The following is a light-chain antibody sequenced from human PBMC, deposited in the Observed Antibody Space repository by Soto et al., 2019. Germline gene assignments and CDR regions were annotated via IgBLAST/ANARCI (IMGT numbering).Light chain of an antibody. CDR2: KAS. CDR3: QQYSGYPWT. Sequence: DIPMTQSPSTLSASVGDRVTITCRASQSISSWLAWYQQKPGKVPKPLIYKASSLESGVPSRFSGSGSGTEFTLTISSLQPEDFATYHCQQYSGYPWTFGQGTKVEIK. V-gene: IGKV1-5*03. J-gene: IGKJ1*01. CDR1: QSISSW.